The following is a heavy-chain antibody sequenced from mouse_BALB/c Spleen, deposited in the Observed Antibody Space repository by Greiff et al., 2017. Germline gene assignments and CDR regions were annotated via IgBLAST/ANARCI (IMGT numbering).Heavy chain of an antibody. CDR1: GYSITSGYY. D-gene: IGHD2-4*01. CDR3: ARGGGDYDEDWFAY. V-gene: IGHV3-6*02. Sequence: EVKLMESGPGLVKPSQSLSLTCSVTGYSITSGYYWNWIRQFPGNKLEWMGYISYDGSNNYNPSLKNRISITRDTSKNQFFLKLNSVTTEDTATYYCARGGGDYDEDWFAYWGQGTLVTVSA. J-gene: IGHJ3*01. CDR2: ISYDGSN.